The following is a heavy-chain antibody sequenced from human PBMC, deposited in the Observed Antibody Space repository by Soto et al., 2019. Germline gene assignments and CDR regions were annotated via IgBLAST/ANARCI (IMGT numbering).Heavy chain of an antibody. CDR1: GYTLTELS. CDR2: FDPEDGET. D-gene: IGHD6-6*01. CDR3: ATGVGAARPPTRY. V-gene: IGHV1-24*01. Sequence: VSSVKVSCKVSGYTLTELSMHWVRQAPGKGLEWMGGFDPEDGETIYAQKFQGRVTMTEDTSTDTAYMELSSLRSEDTAVYYCATGVGAARPPTRYWGQGTMVTVSS. J-gene: IGHJ4*02.